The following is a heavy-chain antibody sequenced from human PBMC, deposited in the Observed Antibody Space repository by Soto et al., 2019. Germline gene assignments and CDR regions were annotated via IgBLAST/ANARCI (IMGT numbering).Heavy chain of an antibody. CDR2: ISGSGGST. D-gene: IGHD3-3*01. J-gene: IGHJ4*02. CDR3: AKLNDFWSGYYPYYFDY. CDR1: GFTFSSYA. Sequence: PGGSLRLSCAASGFTFSSYAMSWVRQAPGKGLEWVSAISGSGGSTYYADSVKGRFTISRDNSKNTLYLQMNSLRAEDTAVYYCAKLNDFWSGYYPYYFDYWRQGTLVTVSS. V-gene: IGHV3-23*01.